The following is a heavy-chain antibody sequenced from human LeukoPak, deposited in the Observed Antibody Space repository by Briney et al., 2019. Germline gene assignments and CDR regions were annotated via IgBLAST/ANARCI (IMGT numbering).Heavy chain of an antibody. V-gene: IGHV7-4-1*02. CDR1: GYTFTSYY. J-gene: IGHJ6*03. CDR2: INTNTGNP. CDR3: ARVYDILTEDYYMDV. Sequence: GASVKVSCKASGYTFTSYYMHWVRQAPGQGLEWMGWINTNTGNPTYAQGFTGRFVFSLDTSVSTAYLQISSLKAEDTAVYYCARVYDILTEDYYMDVWGKGTTVTVSS. D-gene: IGHD3-9*01.